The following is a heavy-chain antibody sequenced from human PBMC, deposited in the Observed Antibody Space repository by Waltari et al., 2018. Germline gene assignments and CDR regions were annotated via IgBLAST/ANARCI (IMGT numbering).Heavy chain of an antibody. CDR2: IIPSLGIA. CDR3: AREDSSGWANFDY. D-gene: IGHD6-19*01. J-gene: IGHJ4*02. V-gene: IGHV1-69*08. Sequence: QVQLVQSGAEVKKPGSSVKVSCKASGGTFSSYTISWVRQAPGQGLEWMGRIIPSLGIANYAQKFQGRVTITADKSTSTAYMELSSLRSEDTAVYYCAREDSSGWANFDYWGQGTLVTVSS. CDR1: GGTFSSYT.